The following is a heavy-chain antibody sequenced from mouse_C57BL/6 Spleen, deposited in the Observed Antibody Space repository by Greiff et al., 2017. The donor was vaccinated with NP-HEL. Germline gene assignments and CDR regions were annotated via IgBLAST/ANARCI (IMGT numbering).Heavy chain of an antibody. Sequence: EVKLVESGGGLVKPGGSLKLSCAASGFTFSSYAMSWVRQTPEKRLEWVATISDGGSYTYYPDNVKGRFTISRDNAKNNPYPQMIHLKSEDTAMYYCARDNYVSSYHDYLGQGTTLTVSS. CDR1: GFTFSSYA. CDR3: ARDNYVSSYHDY. CDR2: ISDGGSYT. J-gene: IGHJ2*01. D-gene: IGHD1-1*01. V-gene: IGHV5-4*01.